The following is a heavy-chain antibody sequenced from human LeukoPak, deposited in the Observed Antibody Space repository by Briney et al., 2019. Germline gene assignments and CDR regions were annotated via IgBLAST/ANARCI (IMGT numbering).Heavy chain of an antibody. Sequence: GGSLRLSCAASGFTFSSYSMNWVRQAPGKGLEWVSGITGGGTTTHHADSVKGRFTISRDNAGSSLYLQIHSLRVDDTAIYYCARPSPGMDVWGRGTTVTVSS. CDR3: ARPSPGMDV. V-gene: IGHV3-48*04. CDR2: ITGGGTTT. CDR1: GFTFSSYS. J-gene: IGHJ6*03.